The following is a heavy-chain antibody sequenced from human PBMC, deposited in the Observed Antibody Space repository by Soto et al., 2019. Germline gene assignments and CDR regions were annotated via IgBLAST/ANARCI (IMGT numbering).Heavy chain of an antibody. CDR1: GGTFSTYT. V-gene: IGHV1-69*01. J-gene: IGHJ5*02. D-gene: IGHD3-22*01. Sequence: QVQLVQSGAEVKKPGSSVKVSCKASGGTFSTYTITWVRQAPGQGLEWMRGIIPIFGTASYPQNFQGRVTITADESTSTAYMELSRLRSEDTAIYFCARSVDSSGHWNNYFDPWGQGTLVTVSS. CDR2: IIPIFGTA. CDR3: ARSVDSSGHWNNYFDP.